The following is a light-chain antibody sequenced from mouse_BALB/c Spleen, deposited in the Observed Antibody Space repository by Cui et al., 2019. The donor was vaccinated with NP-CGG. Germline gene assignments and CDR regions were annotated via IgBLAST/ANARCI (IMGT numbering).Light chain of an antibody. CDR3: ALWYSNHWV. CDR1: TGAVTTSNY. Sequence: QTVVTKESALTTSPGETVTLTCHSSTGAVTTSNYANWVQEKPDHLFTGLIGGTNNRAPGVPARFSGSLMGDKAARTITGAQTEDEAIYFCALWYSNHWVFGGGTKLTVL. J-gene: IGLJ1*01. V-gene: IGLV1*01. CDR2: GTN.